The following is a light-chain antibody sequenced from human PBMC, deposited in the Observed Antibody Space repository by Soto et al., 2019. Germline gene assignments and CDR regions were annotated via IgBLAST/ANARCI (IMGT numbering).Light chain of an antibody. CDR2: AAS. J-gene: IGKJ1*01. CDR3: QQYYSYPQT. Sequence: IQRTQSPSTLSASVGDRVTITCRASQGISSYLAWYQQKPGKAPKLLIYAASTLQSGVPSRFSGSGSGTDFTLTISCLQSEDFATYYCQQYYSYPQTFGQGTKVDI. CDR1: QGISSY. V-gene: IGKV1-8*01.